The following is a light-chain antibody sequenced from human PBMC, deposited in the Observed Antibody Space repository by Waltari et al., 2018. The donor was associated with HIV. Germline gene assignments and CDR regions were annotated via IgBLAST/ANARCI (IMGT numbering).Light chain of an antibody. J-gene: IGLJ2*01. CDR2: KDS. Sequence: SYELTQPPSVSVSPGQTARITCSGDALPNTYAYWYQRKPGQDPVLVIYKDSERPSGIPERFSGSSSGTTVTLTISGVQAEDEADYYCQSADSSGTYVLFGGGTKLTVL. CDR3: QSADSSGTYVL. V-gene: IGLV3-25*03. CDR1: ALPNTY.